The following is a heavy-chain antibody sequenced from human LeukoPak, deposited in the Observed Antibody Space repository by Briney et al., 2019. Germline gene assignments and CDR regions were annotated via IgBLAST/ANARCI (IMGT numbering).Heavy chain of an antibody. V-gene: IGHV3-9*01. Sequence: GGSLRLSCAASGFTFDDYAMHGVRQAPGKGLEWVSGISLNSGSIGYADSVKGRFTISGDNAKNSLYLHMYSLRAEDTALYYCAKDMGVDIVATIGFDYWGQGTLVTVSS. J-gene: IGHJ4*02. CDR1: GFTFDDYA. CDR2: ISLNSGSI. CDR3: AKDMGVDIVATIGFDY. D-gene: IGHD5-12*01.